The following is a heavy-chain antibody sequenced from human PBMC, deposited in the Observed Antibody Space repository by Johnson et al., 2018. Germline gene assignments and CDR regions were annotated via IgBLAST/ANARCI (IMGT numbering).Heavy chain of an antibody. CDR1: GFSFSRES. CDR2: ISGGGFSI. V-gene: IGHV3-48*01. D-gene: IGHD4-11*01. Sequence: QLVESGGGLVQPGGSLRLSCAASGFSFSRESMNWVRQAPGKGLEWLSYISGGGFSIYYADSVKGRFTISRENARNSLYLQVNSLRAEDTAVYYCASEAVVSKHGFDVWGQGTMVTVSS. CDR3: ASEAVVSKHGFDV. J-gene: IGHJ3*01.